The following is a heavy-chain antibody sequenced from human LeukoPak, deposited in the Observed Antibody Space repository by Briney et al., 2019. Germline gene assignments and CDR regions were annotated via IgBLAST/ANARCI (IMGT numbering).Heavy chain of an antibody. Sequence: GGSLRLSCAASGVTFSSYSMNWVRQAPGKGLEWVSSISSSSSYIYYAYSVKGRFTISRDNAKNSLYLQMNSLRAEDTAVYYCARAPPDDAFDIWGQGTMVTVSS. J-gene: IGHJ3*02. CDR1: GVTFSSYS. V-gene: IGHV3-21*01. CDR2: ISSSSSYI. CDR3: ARAPPDDAFDI.